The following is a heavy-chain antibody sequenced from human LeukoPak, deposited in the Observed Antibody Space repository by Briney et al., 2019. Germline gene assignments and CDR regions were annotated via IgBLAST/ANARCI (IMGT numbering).Heavy chain of an antibody. CDR2: MNPNSGNT. CDR3: ARGKKWDYSIDY. J-gene: IGHJ4*02. CDR1: GYTFTSYD. D-gene: IGHD1-7*01. V-gene: IGHV1-8*01. Sequence: ASVKVSCKASGYTFTSYDINWVRQATGQGLEWMGWMNPNSGNTGYAQKFQGRVTMTRNTSISTAYMELSSLRSEEAPVYYCARGKKWDYSIDYWGQGTLVTVSS.